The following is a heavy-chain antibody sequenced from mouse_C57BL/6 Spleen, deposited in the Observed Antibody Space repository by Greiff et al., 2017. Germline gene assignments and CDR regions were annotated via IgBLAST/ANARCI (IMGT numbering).Heavy chain of an antibody. Sequence: QVQLQQSGAELVMPGASVKLSCKASGYTFTSYWMHWVKQRPGQGLEWIGEIDPSDSYTNYNQKFKGKSTLTADKSSSTAYMQLSSLTSEDSAVYYCARGELAWFAYWGQGTLVTVSA. CDR2: IDPSDSYT. J-gene: IGHJ3*01. CDR1: GYTFTSYW. V-gene: IGHV1-69*01. CDR3: ARGELAWFAY.